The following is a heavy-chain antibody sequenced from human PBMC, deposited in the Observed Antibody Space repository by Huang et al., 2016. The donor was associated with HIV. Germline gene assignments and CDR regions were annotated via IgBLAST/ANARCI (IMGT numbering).Heavy chain of an antibody. D-gene: IGHD5-18*01. V-gene: IGHV3-30-3*01. CDR3: ARAKDTWDAYDI. CDR1: GFPFNNHA. CDR2: RSNDGSNN. Sequence: QVQLVESGGGVVQPGRSLSLSCAASGFPFNNHAMHWVRQAPGNGLDWVAVRSNDGSNNDYADSVQVRFTISRDSSKSTLFLHMTSLRTEDTAVYYCARAKDTWDAYDIWGQGTMVIVSS. J-gene: IGHJ3*02.